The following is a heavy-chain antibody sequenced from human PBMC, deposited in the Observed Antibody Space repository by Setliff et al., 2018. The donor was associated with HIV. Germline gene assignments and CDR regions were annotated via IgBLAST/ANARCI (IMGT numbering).Heavy chain of an antibody. J-gene: IGHJ3*02. V-gene: IGHV4-59*08. CDR2: VSYSGST. D-gene: IGHD3-22*01. Sequence: SETLSLTCNVSGGSISTYYWSWIRQPPGKGLEWLGYVSYSGSTNFNPSLESRLAMSVDMSKNHFSLKLRSVTAADAAVYYCARHGHFYDSSSSDAFDIWGHGTMVTVSS. CDR3: ARHGHFYDSSSSDAFDI. CDR1: GGSISTYY.